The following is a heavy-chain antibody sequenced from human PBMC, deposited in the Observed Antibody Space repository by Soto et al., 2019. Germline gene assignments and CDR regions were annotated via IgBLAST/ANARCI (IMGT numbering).Heavy chain of an antibody. CDR3: TTVRLGPQDY. J-gene: IGHJ4*02. D-gene: IGHD1-26*01. CDR1: GFTFSNYA. Sequence: QVHLVESGGGVVQPGRSLRLSCAASGFTFSNYAIHWVRQAPGKGLEWVAVISYGGTNKYYADSVRGRFTISRDDSKNTLDLQMNSLRAEETAVYYCTTVRLGPQDYWGQGTLVTVSS. CDR2: ISYGGTNK. V-gene: IGHV3-30-3*01.